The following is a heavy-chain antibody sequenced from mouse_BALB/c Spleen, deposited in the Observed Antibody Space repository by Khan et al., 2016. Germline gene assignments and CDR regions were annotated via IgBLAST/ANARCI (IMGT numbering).Heavy chain of an antibody. CDR1: GYTFTNYG. Sequence: QIQLVQSGPELKKPGETVKISCKATGYTFTNYGMIWVKQAPGKGLKWMGWINTNTGEPAYAEEFKGRFALSLETSASTAYLQISNLKKEDTAIYFCARYGKGTWFAYWGQGTLVTVSA. CDR3: ARYGKGTWFAY. J-gene: IGHJ3*01. V-gene: IGHV9-3*02. CDR2: INTNTGEP. D-gene: IGHD2-1*01.